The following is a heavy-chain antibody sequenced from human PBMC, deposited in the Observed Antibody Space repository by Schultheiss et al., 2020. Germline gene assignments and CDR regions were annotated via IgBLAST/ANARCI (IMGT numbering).Heavy chain of an antibody. J-gene: IGHJ4*02. CDR1: GFTFSSYE. Sequence: GGSLRLSCAASGFTFSSYEMNWVRQAPGKGLEWVAVIWYDGSNKYYADSVKGRFTISRDNAKNSLYLQMNSLRAEDTAVYYCTRPPVLRFLEYYFDYWGQGTLVTVSS. CDR3: TRPPVLRFLEYYFDY. V-gene: IGHV3-33*08. D-gene: IGHD3-3*01. CDR2: IWYDGSNK.